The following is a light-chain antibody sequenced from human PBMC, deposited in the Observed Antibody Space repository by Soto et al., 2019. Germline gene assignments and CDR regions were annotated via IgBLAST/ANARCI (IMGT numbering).Light chain of an antibody. CDR3: QQANSSPLT. CDR1: QGISRW. J-gene: IGKJ3*01. V-gene: IGKV1-12*01. CDR2: SAS. Sequence: DIQMTQLPSSMSASVGDRVTITCRASQGISRWLAWYHQKPGKAPKLLVYSASTLHSGVPSRFSGSGSGTDFTLTISSLQPEDFETYDCQQANSSPLTFGPGTKVDMK.